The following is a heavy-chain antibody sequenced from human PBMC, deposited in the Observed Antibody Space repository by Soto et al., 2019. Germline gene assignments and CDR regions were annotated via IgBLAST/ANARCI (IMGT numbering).Heavy chain of an antibody. J-gene: IGHJ4*02. D-gene: IGHD5-18*01. CDR1: GGSVSSGSYY. CDR2: IYYSGST. V-gene: IGHV4-61*01. CDR3: ARVRDRELWLFDY. Sequence: LSLACTVSGGSVSSGSYYWSWIRQPPGKGLEWIGYIYYSGSTNYNPSLKSRVTISVDTSKNQFSLKLSSVTAADTAVYYCARVRDRELWLFDYWGQGTLVTVSS.